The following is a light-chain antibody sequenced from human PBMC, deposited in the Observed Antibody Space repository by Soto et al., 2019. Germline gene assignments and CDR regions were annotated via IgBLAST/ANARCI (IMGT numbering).Light chain of an antibody. CDR2: DAS. CDR3: QQYNDWPPGRT. CDR1: QSISSN. Sequence: EIVMTQSPATLSVSPGERAILSCRASQSISSNLAWYQQKPGQAPRLLIYDASTRATDIPARFSGSGSGTEFTLTISSLQSEDFAVYYCQQYNDWPPGRTFGQGTKVEIK. J-gene: IGKJ1*01. V-gene: IGKV3-15*01.